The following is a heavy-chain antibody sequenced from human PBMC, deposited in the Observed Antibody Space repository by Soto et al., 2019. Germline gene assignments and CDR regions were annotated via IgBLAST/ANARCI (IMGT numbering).Heavy chain of an antibody. J-gene: IGHJ4*02. D-gene: IGHD3-22*01. Sequence: GGSLRLSCTASGFTFGDYAMSWVRQAPGKGLEWVGFIRSKAYGGTTEYAASVKGRFTISRDDSKSIAYLQMNSLKTEDTAVYYCAKVQGTMIVVACWSDYWGQGTLVTVSS. CDR3: AKVQGTMIVVACWSDY. V-gene: IGHV3-49*04. CDR1: GFTFGDYA. CDR2: IRSKAYGGTT.